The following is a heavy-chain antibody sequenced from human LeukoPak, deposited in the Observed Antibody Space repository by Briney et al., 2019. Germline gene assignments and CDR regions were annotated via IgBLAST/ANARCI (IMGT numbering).Heavy chain of an antibody. CDR1: GFTFSSYS. D-gene: IGHD6-13*01. Sequence: GGSLRLSCAASGFTFSSYSMNWVRQAPGKGLEWISYISSSRSTIFYADSVKGRFTISRDNARNSLYLQMNSLRAEDTAVYYCARGKAAAARPYYYYYGMDVWGQGTTVTVSS. CDR2: ISSSRSTI. CDR3: ARGKAAAARPYYYYYGMDV. J-gene: IGHJ6*02. V-gene: IGHV3-48*01.